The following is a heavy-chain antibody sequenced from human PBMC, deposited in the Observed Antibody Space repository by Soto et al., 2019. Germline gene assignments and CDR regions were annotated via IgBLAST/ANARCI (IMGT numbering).Heavy chain of an antibody. Sequence: QVQLVESGGGVVQPGRSLRLSCAASGFTFSSYGMHWVRQAPGKGLEWVAVIWYDGRNTYYADSVKDRFTISRDNSKNTLYLQMNSLRAEDTAVYYCARTAYYYDSSGYYFDCWGQGTLVTVSS. CDR1: GFTFSSYG. J-gene: IGHJ4*02. CDR3: ARTAYYYDSSGYYFDC. V-gene: IGHV3-33*01. D-gene: IGHD3-22*01. CDR2: IWYDGRNT.